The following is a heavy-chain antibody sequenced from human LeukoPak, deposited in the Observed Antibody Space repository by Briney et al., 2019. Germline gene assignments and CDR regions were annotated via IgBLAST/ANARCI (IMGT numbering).Heavy chain of an antibody. CDR2: INAGNGNT. D-gene: IGHD5-12*01. J-gene: IGHJ4*02. Sequence: EASVKVSCKASGYTFTSYAMHWVRQAPGQRLEWMGWINAGNGNTKYSQEFQGRVTITRDTSASTAYMELSSLRSEDMAVYYCAREMRGYSGYDTSIFDYWGQGTLVTVSS. V-gene: IGHV1-3*03. CDR1: GYTFTSYA. CDR3: AREMRGYSGYDTSIFDY.